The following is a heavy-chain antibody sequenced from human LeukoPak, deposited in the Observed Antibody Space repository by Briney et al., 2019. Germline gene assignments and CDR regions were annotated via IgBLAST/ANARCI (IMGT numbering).Heavy chain of an antibody. J-gene: IGHJ4*02. CDR1: GYTFTGYY. Sequence: GASVKVSCKASGYTFTGYYMHWVRQAPGQGLEWMGWINPNSGGTNYAQKFQGRVTMTRDTSISTAYMELSRLRSDDTAVYYCARVCGGDCSQYYFDYWGQGTLVTVSS. CDR2: INPNSGGT. V-gene: IGHV1-2*02. CDR3: ARVCGGDCSQYYFDY. D-gene: IGHD2-21*02.